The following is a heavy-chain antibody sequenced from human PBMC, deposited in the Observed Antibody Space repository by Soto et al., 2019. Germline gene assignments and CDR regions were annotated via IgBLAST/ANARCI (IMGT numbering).Heavy chain of an antibody. CDR3: ARDRITMVRGVSNWFGP. D-gene: IGHD3-10*01. J-gene: IGHJ5*02. Sequence: ASVKVSCKASGYTFTSYAMHWVRQAPGQRLEWMGWINAGNGNTKYSQKFQGRVTITRDTSASTAYMELSSLRSEDTAVYYCARDRITMVRGVSNWFGPWGQGTLLTVSS. CDR1: GYTFTSYA. V-gene: IGHV1-3*01. CDR2: INAGNGNT.